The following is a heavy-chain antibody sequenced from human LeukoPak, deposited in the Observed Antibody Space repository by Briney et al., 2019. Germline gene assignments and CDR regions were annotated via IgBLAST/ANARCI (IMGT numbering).Heavy chain of an antibody. Sequence: GGSLRLSCAASGFTFSSYAMSWVRQAPREGLEWVSYISSSGITIYYAGSVKGRFSLSRDKVTNSLYLQMNRLRAEDTAVYYCAELGITMIGGVRGKGTTVTISS. V-gene: IGHV3-48*01. CDR3: AELGITMIGGV. CDR2: ISSSGITI. D-gene: IGHD3-10*02. CDR1: GFTFSSYA. J-gene: IGHJ6*04.